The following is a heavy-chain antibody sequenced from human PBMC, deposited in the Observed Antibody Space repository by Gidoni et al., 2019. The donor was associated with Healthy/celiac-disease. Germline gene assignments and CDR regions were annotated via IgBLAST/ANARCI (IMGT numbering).Heavy chain of an antibody. D-gene: IGHD2-2*01. CDR1: GYTFTSSD. J-gene: IGHJ5*02. CDR2: MNPNSGNT. V-gene: IGHV1-8*01. CDR3: ARTDVVVPAASLGWFDP. Sequence: QVQLVQSGAEVKKPGASVKVSCKASGYTFTSSDINWVRQATGQGLEWMGWMNPNSGNTGYAQKFQGRVTMTRNTSISTAYMELSSLRSEDTAVYYCARTDVVVPAASLGWFDPWGQGTLVTVSS.